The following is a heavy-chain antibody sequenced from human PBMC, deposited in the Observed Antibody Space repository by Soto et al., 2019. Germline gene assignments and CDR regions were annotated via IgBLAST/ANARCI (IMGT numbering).Heavy chain of an antibody. J-gene: IGHJ4*02. D-gene: IGHD5-18*01. CDR3: ARSPRGYSNDC. V-gene: IGHV4-59*01. CDR1: GGSISSYY. Sequence: QVQLQESGPGLVKPSETLSLTCTVSGGSISSYYWGWIRQPPGKGLEWIGYIHYSGSTDHNPSLTSRVTISVDTSKNQFSLKLTSVTAADTAVYYCARSPRGYSNDCWGQGTLVTVSS. CDR2: IHYSGST.